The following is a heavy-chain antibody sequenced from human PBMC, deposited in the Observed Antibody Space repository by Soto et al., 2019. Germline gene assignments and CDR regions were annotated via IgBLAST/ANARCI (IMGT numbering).Heavy chain of an antibody. Sequence: ASVNVSCKASGGTFSSYAISWVRQAPGQGLEWMGWISAYNGNTNYAQKLQGRVTMTTDTSTSTAYMELRSLRSDDTAVYYCARALGYCSSTSCPYDAFDIWGQGTMVTVSS. CDR3: ARALGYCSSTSCPYDAFDI. CDR1: GGTFSSYA. D-gene: IGHD2-2*01. CDR2: ISAYNGNT. J-gene: IGHJ3*02. V-gene: IGHV1-18*01.